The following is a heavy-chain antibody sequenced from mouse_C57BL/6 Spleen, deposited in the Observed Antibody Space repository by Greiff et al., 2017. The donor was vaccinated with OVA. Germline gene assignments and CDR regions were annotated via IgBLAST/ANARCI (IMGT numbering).Heavy chain of an antibody. Sequence: EVHLVESGPGLVKPSQSLSLTCSVTGYSITSGYYWNWIRQFPGNKLEWMGYISYDGSNNYNPSLKNRISITRDTSKNQFFLKLNSVTTEDTATYYCARDGVYDGYYDYWGQGTTLTVSS. J-gene: IGHJ2*01. D-gene: IGHD2-3*01. CDR1: GYSITSGYY. CDR3: ARDGVYDGYYDY. CDR2: ISYDGSN. V-gene: IGHV3-6*01.